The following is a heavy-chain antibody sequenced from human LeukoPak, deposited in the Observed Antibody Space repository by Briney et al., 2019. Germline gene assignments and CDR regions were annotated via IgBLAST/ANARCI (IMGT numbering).Heavy chain of an antibody. D-gene: IGHD4-23*01. V-gene: IGHV4-59*01. J-gene: IGHJ4*02. Sequence: SETLSLTCTVSGGSISSYYWSWIRQPPGKGLEWIACISYSGSTKYNPSLKSRVTISVDTSKNQLSLKLSSVTAADTAVYYCATSPQYGGYWGQGTLVTVSS. CDR2: ISYSGST. CDR1: GGSISSYY. CDR3: ATSPQYGGY.